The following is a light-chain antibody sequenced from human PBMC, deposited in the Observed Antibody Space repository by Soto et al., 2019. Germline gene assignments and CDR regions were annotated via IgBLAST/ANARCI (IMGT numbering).Light chain of an antibody. CDR2: DVS. CDR1: SSDVGAYNY. Sequence: QSVLTQPASVSGSPGQSITISCTGTSSDVGAYNYVSWYQQHPGKAPKLMIYDVSHRPSGVSHRFSGSKSGNTASLTISRLQAEEEADYYCGSYTTSSNYVFGTGTKVTVL. CDR3: GSYTTSSNYV. V-gene: IGLV2-14*01. J-gene: IGLJ1*01.